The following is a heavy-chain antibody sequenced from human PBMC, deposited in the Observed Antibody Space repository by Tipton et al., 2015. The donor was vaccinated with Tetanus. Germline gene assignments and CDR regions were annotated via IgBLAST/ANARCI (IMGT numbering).Heavy chain of an antibody. J-gene: IGHJ4*02. CDR1: GFTFNGYG. CDR2: VGYDGSKQ. CDR3: ARERSLEWLGPVDS. Sequence: SGFTFNGYGMHWVRQAPGTGLVWLAHVGYDGSKQYYADSGKGRFTISRDNSTNAVDLQMNNLSDEDTAVYYWARERSLEWLGPVDSGGQGTLVAVSS. V-gene: IGHV3-33*01. D-gene: IGHD3-3*01.